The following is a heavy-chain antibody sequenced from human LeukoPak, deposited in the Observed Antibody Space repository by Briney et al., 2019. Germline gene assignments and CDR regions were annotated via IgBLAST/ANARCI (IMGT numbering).Heavy chain of an antibody. CDR2: ITGSGGIT. D-gene: IGHD6-6*01. Sequence: GGSLRLSCVASEFTFSTYAMGWVRQTPGKGLEWVSGITGSGGITYYADSVKGRFTISRDNSKNTLYLQMNSLRAEDTAVYYCARAYSSSSHFDYWGQGTLVTVSS. CDR1: EFTFSTYA. J-gene: IGHJ4*02. V-gene: IGHV3-23*01. CDR3: ARAYSSSSHFDY.